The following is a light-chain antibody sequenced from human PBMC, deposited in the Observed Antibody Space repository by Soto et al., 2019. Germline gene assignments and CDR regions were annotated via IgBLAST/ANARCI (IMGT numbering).Light chain of an antibody. CDR3: QQRSNWTPL. CDR1: QSVGTY. Sequence: EVGLTQSPATLSLSPGERATLSCRASQSVGTYLVWYQQKPGQAPRLLIHGASNRTTGIPARFSGSGSGTDFTLTISSLEPEDFAVYYCQQRSNWTPLFGQGTRLEIK. J-gene: IGKJ5*01. V-gene: IGKV3-11*01. CDR2: GAS.